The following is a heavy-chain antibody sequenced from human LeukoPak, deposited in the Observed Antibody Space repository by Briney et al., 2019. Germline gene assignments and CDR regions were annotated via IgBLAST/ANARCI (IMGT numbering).Heavy chain of an antibody. Sequence: GESLRLSCAASGFTFSSYAMNWVRQAPGKGLEWGSAISGSGDSTYYADSVKGRFTISRDNSKNTLYLQMNSLRADDTAVYYCVKDEGGVQLAYWGQGTLVTASS. CDR3: VKDEGGVQLAY. V-gene: IGHV3-23*01. CDR2: ISGSGDST. J-gene: IGHJ4*02. CDR1: GFTFSSYA. D-gene: IGHD1-1*01.